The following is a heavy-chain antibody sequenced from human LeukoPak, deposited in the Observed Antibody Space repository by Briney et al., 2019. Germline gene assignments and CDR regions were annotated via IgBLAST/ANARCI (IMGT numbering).Heavy chain of an antibody. CDR1: GGTFSSYA. J-gene: IGHJ4*02. Sequence: SVKVSCKASGGTFSSYAISWVRQAPGQGLEWMGGIIPIFGTANYAQKFQGRVTITTDESTSTAYMELSGLRSEDTAVYYCARVRDYYDSSGYFDYWGQGTLVTVSS. V-gene: IGHV1-69*05. CDR3: ARVRDYYDSSGYFDY. CDR2: IIPIFGTA. D-gene: IGHD3-22*01.